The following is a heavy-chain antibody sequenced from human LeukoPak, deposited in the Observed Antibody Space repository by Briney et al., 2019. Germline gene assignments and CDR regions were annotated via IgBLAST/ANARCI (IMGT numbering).Heavy chain of an antibody. V-gene: IGHV4-4*09. CDR1: GGSISSYY. CDR2: IYTSGST. J-gene: IGHJ6*03. Sequence: SETLSLTCTVSGGSISSYYWSWIRQPPGKGLEWIGYIYTSGSTNYNPSLKSRVTVSVDTSKNQFSLKLSSVTAADTAVYYCARRMNYYYYMDVWGKGTTVTVSS. CDR3: ARRMNYYYYMDV.